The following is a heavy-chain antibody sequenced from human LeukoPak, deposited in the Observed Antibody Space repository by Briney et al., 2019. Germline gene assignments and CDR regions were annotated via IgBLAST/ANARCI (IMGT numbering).Heavy chain of an antibody. CDR3: ARGGRRTKDRDAFDI. Sequence: ASVKASCKASGYTFTSYGISWVRQAPGQGLEWMGWISAYNGNTNYAQKLQGRVTMTTDTSTSTAYMELRSLRSDDTAVYYCARGGRRTKDRDAFDIWGQGTMVTVSS. D-gene: IGHD6-25*01. V-gene: IGHV1-18*04. J-gene: IGHJ3*02. CDR2: ISAYNGNT. CDR1: GYTFTSYG.